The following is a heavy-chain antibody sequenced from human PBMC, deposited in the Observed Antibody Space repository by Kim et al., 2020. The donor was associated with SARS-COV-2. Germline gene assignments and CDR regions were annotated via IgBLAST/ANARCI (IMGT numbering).Heavy chain of an antibody. D-gene: IGHD3-10*01. J-gene: IGHJ6*02. CDR2: TRNKANNYAT. CDR1: GFTFSDHY. Sequence: GGSLRLSCAASGFTFSDHYMDWVRQAPGKGLEWVGRTRNKANNYATEYAASVKGRVTISRDASKNSVFLQMNSLKTEDTAVYYCTLSGRDRYYYGMDVWGQGTTVTVSS. V-gene: IGHV3-72*01. CDR3: TLSGRDRYYYGMDV.